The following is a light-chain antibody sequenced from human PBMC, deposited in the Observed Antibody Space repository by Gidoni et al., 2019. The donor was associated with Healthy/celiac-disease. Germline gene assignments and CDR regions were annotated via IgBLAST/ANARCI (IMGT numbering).Light chain of an antibody. V-gene: IGKV1-39*01. J-gene: IGKJ4*01. CDR1: QRIRRY. CDR3: QQSYSTPLT. CDR2: AAS. Sequence: DIQMTLSPSSLSASVGDRLPLTRRASQRIRRYLNWYQQKPGKAPKLLLYAASSLKRGVPSRLSGRGSGKDLTLTISSRQPEDFETYYCQQSYSTPLTFGGGTKVEIK.